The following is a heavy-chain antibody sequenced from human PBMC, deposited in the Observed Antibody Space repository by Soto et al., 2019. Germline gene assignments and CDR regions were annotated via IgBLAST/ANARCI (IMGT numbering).Heavy chain of an antibody. D-gene: IGHD2-21*01. V-gene: IGHV4-39*01. CDR3: ARQPTTGDTDLWFAP. Sequence: SETLSLTCNVSGGSISTSRSYWAWIRQPPGKGLEWLANIFYSGSTYYNPSLASRVTVSVDTSKNEFSLKLRSVTAADTAVYYCARQPTTGDTDLWFAPWGQGTLVTVSS. CDR2: IFYSGST. J-gene: IGHJ5*02. CDR1: GGSISTSRSY.